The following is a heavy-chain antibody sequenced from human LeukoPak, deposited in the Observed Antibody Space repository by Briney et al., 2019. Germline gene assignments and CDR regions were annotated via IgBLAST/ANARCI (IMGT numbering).Heavy chain of an antibody. V-gene: IGHV5-51*01. CDR3: ARQTNTAMVEP. CDR2: IYPGDSDT. D-gene: IGHD5-18*01. CDR1: GYSFTSYW. J-gene: IGHJ5*02. Sequence: GASLKISCKGSGYSFTSYWIGWVRQLPGKGLEWMGIIYPGDSDTRYSPSFQGQVTISADKSISTAYLQWSSLKASDTAMYYCARQTNTAMVEPWGQGTLVTVSS.